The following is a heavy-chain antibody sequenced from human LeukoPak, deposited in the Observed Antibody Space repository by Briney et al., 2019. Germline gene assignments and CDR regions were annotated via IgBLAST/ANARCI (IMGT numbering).Heavy chain of an antibody. Sequence: SETLSLTCTVSGGSISSYYWSWIRQPPGKGLEWIGCIYYSGSTNYNPSLKSRVTISVDTSKNQFSLKLSSVTAADTAVYYCARGESSGNFDYWGQGTLVTVSS. CDR2: IYYSGST. CDR3: ARGESSGNFDY. CDR1: GGSISSYY. D-gene: IGHD3-22*01. J-gene: IGHJ4*02. V-gene: IGHV4-59*01.